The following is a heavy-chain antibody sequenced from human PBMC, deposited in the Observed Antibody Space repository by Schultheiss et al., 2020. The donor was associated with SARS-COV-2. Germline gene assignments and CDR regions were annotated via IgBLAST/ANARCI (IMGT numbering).Heavy chain of an antibody. CDR2: IWHDGSKE. D-gene: IGHD1-1*01. CDR1: GFTFINHG. V-gene: IGHV3-33*01. Sequence: GGSLRLSCAASGFTFINHGFHWVRQAPGKGLEWLSVIWHDGSKESYADSVKGRFTISRDNSKNTVYLEMNNLTAEDTAVYYCARVTTGKYNWFDPWGQGTLVTVSS. J-gene: IGHJ5*02. CDR3: ARVTTGKYNWFDP.